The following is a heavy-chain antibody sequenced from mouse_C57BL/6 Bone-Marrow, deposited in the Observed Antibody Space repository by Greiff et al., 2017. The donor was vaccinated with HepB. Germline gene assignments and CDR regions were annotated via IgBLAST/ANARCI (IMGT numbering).Heavy chain of an antibody. Sequence: EVKLMESGGGLVQPKGSLKLSCAASGFSFNTYAMNWVRQAPGKGLEWVARIRSKSNNYATYYADSVKDRFTISRDDSESMLYLQMNNLKTEDTAMYYCVRPEDWYGSSRYYAMDYWGQGTSVTVSS. CDR3: VRPEDWYGSSRYYAMDY. V-gene: IGHV10-1*01. J-gene: IGHJ4*01. D-gene: IGHD1-1*01. CDR2: IRSKSNNYAT. CDR1: GFSFNTYA.